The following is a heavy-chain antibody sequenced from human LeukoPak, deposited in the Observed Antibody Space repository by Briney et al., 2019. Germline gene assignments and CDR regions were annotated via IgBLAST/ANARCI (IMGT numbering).Heavy chain of an antibody. CDR2: IPYDGSNK. D-gene: IGHD3-10*01. V-gene: IGHV3-30*03. CDR1: GFAFSSYG. Sequence: GSLRLSCAASGFAFSSYGMHWVRQAPGKGLEWVAVIPYDGSNKYYADSVKGRFTISRDNSKNTLYLQMNSLRAEDTAVYYCARSYYYGSGTPAHFDYWGQGTLVTVSS. J-gene: IGHJ4*02. CDR3: ARSYYYGSGTPAHFDY.